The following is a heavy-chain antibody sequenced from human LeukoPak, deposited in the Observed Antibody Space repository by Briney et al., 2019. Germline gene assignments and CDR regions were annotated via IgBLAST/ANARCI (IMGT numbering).Heavy chain of an antibody. Sequence: PGGSLRLSCAASGFTFSNYYVHWVRQPPGKGLVWVSRINSDGRDRGYVDSVKGRFTISGDNAKNTVYLQMNSLRAEDTAVYYCATFGFNWNLGYWGQGTLVTVSS. V-gene: IGHV3-74*01. CDR3: ATFGFNWNLGY. D-gene: IGHD1-20*01. CDR1: GFTFSNYY. CDR2: INSDGRDR. J-gene: IGHJ4*02.